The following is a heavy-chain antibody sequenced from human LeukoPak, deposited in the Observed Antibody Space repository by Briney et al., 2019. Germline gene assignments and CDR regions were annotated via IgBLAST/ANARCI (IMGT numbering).Heavy chain of an antibody. CDR1: GYTFTSYG. J-gene: IGHJ4*02. CDR2: ISAYNGNT. CDR3: ARDRASYSGSGSYSFDY. D-gene: IGHD3-10*01. Sequence: ASVKVSCKASGYTFTSYGISWERQAPGQGLEWMGWISAYNGNTNYAQNLQGRVTMTTDTSTSTAYMELRSLRSDDTAVYYCARDRASYSGSGSYSFDYWGQGTLVTVSS. V-gene: IGHV1-18*01.